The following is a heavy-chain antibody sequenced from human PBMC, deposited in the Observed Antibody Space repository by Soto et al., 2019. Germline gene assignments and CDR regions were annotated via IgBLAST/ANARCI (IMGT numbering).Heavy chain of an antibody. V-gene: IGHV4-61*01. J-gene: IGHJ6*02. CDR2: IYYSGST. CDR3: AIVDILTVYRCMDV. CDR1: GGSVSSGSYS. Sequence: SEPLSLTCPVSGGSVSSGSYSWSWIRQPPGKELVWIGYIYYSGSTHYNPSLKRRVTISVDTSKNQYSLKLSSVTAADPAGYYCAIVDILTVYRCMDVRGQMMTVS. D-gene: IGHD3-9*01.